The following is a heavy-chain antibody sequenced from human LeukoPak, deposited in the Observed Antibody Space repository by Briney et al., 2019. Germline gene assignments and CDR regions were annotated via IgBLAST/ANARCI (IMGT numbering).Heavy chain of an antibody. J-gene: IGHJ4*02. CDR1: GGSISSSSYY. CDR3: ARGIPFSY. D-gene: IGHD2-21*01. V-gene: IGHV4-39*07. CDR2: IYYSGST. Sequence: SETLSLTCTVSGGSISSSSYYWGWIRQPPGKGLEWIGTIYYSGSTNYNPSLKSRVTISVDTSKNQFSLKLSSVTAADTAVYYCARGIPFSYWGQGTLVTVSS.